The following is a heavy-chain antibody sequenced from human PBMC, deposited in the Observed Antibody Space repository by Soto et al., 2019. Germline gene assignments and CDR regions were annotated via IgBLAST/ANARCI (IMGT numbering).Heavy chain of an antibody. D-gene: IGHD1-26*01. V-gene: IGHV1-3*01. CDR3: ARSASYYAPFDY. CDR2: INAGNGNT. Sequence: GASVKVSCKASGYTVTGYAMHWVRQAPGQRLEWMGWINAGNGNTKYSQKFQGRVTITRDTSASTAYMELSSLRSEDTAVYYCARSASYYAPFDYWGQGTLVTVSS. J-gene: IGHJ4*02. CDR1: GYTVTGYA.